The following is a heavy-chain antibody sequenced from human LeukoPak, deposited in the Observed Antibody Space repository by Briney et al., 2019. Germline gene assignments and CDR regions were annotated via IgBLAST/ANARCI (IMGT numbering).Heavy chain of an antibody. CDR2: IWDDGSNK. CDR3: ARERFDP. V-gene: IGHV3-33*01. J-gene: IGHJ5*02. Sequence: GGSLRLSCAASGLNFNDNDMDWVRQAPGKGLEWVAVIWDDGSNKYYAESVKGRFTISRDISKNMLYLQMNSLRVEDTAVYYCARERFDPWGQGTLVTVSS. CDR1: GLNFNDND.